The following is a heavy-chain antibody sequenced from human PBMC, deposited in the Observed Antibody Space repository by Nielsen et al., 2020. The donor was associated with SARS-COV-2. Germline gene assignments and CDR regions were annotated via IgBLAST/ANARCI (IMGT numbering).Heavy chain of an antibody. V-gene: IGHV4-34*01. CDR1: GGSFSGYY. CDR2: INHSGST. Sequence: SETLSLTCAVYGGSFSGYYWSWIRQPPGKGLEWIGEINHSGSTYYNPSLKSRVTISVDTSKNQFSLKLSSVTAADTAVYYCARHYGTMIVVVITPYYFDYWGQGTLVTVSS. J-gene: IGHJ4*02. CDR3: ARHYGTMIVVVITPYYFDY. D-gene: IGHD3-22*01.